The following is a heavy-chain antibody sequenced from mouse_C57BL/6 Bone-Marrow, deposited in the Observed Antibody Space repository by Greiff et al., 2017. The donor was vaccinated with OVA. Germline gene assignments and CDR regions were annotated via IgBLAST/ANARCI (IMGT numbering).Heavy chain of an antibody. CDR1: GYTFTEYT. D-gene: IGHD3-2*02. V-gene: IGHV1-62-2*01. J-gene: IGHJ2*01. CDR3: ARHEDPTAQAPDYFDY. Sequence: QVQLQQSGAELVKPGASVKLSCKASGYTFTEYTIHWVKQRSGQGLEWIGWFYPGSGSIKYNEKFKDKATLTADKSSSTVYMELSRLTSEDSAVYFCARHEDPTAQAPDYFDYWGQGTTLTVSS. CDR2: FYPGSGSI.